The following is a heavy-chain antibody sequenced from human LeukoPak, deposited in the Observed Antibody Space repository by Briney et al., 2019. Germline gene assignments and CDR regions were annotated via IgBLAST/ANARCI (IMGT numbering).Heavy chain of an antibody. D-gene: IGHD5/OR15-5a*01. CDR2: IYTSGST. CDR1: GGSISSYY. J-gene: IGHJ2*01. V-gene: IGHV4-4*07. Sequence: SETLSLTCTVSGGSISSYYWSWIRQPAGKGLEWIGRIYTSGSTNYNPSLKSRVTMSVDTSKNQFSLKLSSVTAADTAVYYCARDQTSADIVSFVWYFDLWGRGTLVTVSS. CDR3: ARDQTSADIVSFVWYFDL.